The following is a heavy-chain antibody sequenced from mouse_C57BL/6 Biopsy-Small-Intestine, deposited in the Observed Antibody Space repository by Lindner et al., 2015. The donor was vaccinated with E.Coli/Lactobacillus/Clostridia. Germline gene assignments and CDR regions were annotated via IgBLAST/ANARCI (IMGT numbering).Heavy chain of an antibody. CDR1: GYTFTEYT. CDR3: TRGDVFAF. D-gene: IGHD2-13*01. Sequence: VQLQESGAELVKPGASVKLSCKASGYTFTEYTVNWIKQRSGQGLEWIGWIYPGSGSVKYNEKFEDKATLTADTSSSTVYMELSRLTSEDSAVYFCTRGDVFAFWGQGTLVTVSA. CDR2: IYPGSGSV. J-gene: IGHJ3*01. V-gene: IGHV1-62-2*01.